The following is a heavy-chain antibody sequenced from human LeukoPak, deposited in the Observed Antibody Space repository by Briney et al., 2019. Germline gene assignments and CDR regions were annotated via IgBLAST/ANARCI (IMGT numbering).Heavy chain of an antibody. CDR3: AGDTDDYSYMDV. V-gene: IGHV4-34*01. J-gene: IGHJ6*03. D-gene: IGHD3-10*01. CDR2: IDPSGTT. CDR1: GGSFSGNY. Sequence: SETLSLTCATYGGSFSGNYWSWIRQPPGKGLEWIGEIDPSGTTNYNPSLKSRVTISGDTSKNQFSLNLTSVTAADTAVYYCAGDTDDYSYMDVWGKGTTVTDSS.